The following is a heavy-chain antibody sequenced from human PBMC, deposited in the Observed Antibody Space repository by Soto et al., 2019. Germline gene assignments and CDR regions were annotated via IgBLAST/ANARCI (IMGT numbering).Heavy chain of an antibody. D-gene: IGHD4-17*01. CDR2: INGDGSDI. J-gene: IGHJ5*02. V-gene: IGHV3-74*03. Sequence: GGSLRLSCGASGFDFSNYWMHWVRQAPGKGLVWVSRINGDGSDIKYADSVKGRFTISRDNAKNTVYLQMNSLRADDTAVYYCARDQTTGDWFDAWGQGALVTVCS. CDR3: ARDQTTGDWFDA. CDR1: GFDFSNYW.